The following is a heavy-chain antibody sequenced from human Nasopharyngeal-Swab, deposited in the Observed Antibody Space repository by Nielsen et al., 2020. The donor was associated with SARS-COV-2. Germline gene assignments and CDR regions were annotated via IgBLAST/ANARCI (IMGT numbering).Heavy chain of an antibody. CDR2: IIPIFGTA. CDR1: GGTFCSYA. V-gene: IGHV1-69*06. D-gene: IGHD6-13*01. Sequence: SVKVFCKASGGTFCSYAISWVRQAPGQGLEWMGGIIPIFGTANYAQKFQGRVTITADKSTSTAYMELSSLRSEDTAVYYCATSSSTIAAAGNVRYWGQGTLVTVSS. CDR3: ATSSSTIAAAGNVRY. J-gene: IGHJ4*02.